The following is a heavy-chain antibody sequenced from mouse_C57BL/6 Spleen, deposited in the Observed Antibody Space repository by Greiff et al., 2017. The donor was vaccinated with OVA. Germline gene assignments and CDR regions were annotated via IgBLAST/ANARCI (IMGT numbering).Heavy chain of an antibody. CDR2: INPSNGGT. Sequence: VQLQQSGPELVKPGASVKLSCKASGYTFTSYWMHWVKQRPGQGLEWIGNINPSNGGTNYNEKFKSKATLTVDKSSSTAYMQLSSLTSEDSAVYYCARGDYGNYGYFDVWGTGTTVTVSS. CDR1: GYTFTSYW. V-gene: IGHV1-53*01. J-gene: IGHJ1*03. CDR3: ARGDYGNYGYFDV. D-gene: IGHD2-1*01.